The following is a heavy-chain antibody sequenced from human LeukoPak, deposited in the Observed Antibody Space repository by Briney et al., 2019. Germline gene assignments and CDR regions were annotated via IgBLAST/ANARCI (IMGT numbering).Heavy chain of an antibody. CDR3: AKFYDVLTGYFDY. Sequence: GGSLRLSCAASGFTFSSYGMSWDRQSPGKGLEWVSAISGGSGTTYYAYYADSVKGRFTISRDNSRNTLYLQMNSLRAEDTAVYYCAKFYDVLTGYFDYWGQGTLVTVSS. CDR1: GFTFSSYG. V-gene: IGHV3-23*01. CDR2: ISGGSGTTYYA. J-gene: IGHJ4*02. D-gene: IGHD3-9*01.